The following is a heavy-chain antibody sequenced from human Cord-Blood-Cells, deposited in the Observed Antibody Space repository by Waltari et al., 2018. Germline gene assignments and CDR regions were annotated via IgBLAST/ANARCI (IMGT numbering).Heavy chain of an antibody. D-gene: IGHD2-2*01. CDR2: IYYSGSP. CDR1: GGSISSSSYY. Sequence: QLQLQESGPGLVKPSETLSLTCTVSGGSISSSSYYWGWIRQPPGKGREWIGSIYYSGSPYYNPSLKGRVTISVDTSKNQFSLKLSSVTAADTAVYYCAIGYCSSTSCYDAFDIWGQGTMVTVSS. V-gene: IGHV4-39*01. CDR3: AIGYCSSTSCYDAFDI. J-gene: IGHJ3*02.